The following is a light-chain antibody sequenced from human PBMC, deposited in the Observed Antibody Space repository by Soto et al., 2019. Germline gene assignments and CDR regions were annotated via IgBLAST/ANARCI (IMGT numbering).Light chain of an antibody. J-gene: IGKJ4*01. CDR2: GAS. V-gene: IGKV3-15*01. Sequence: EIVMTQSPATLSVSPGERATLSCRASQSVSSNLAWYQQKPGQAPRLLIYGASTRATGIPARFSGSGSGTEVTLTISSLQSEDFAVYYCQQYNNWPPKVTFGGGTKVEIK. CDR1: QSVSSN. CDR3: QQYNNWPPKVT.